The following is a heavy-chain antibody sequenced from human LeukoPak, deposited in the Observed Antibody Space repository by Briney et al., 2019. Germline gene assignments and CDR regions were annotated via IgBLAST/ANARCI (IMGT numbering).Heavy chain of an antibody. CDR2: IYYSGST. Sequence: SETLSLTCTVSGGSISSYYWSWIRQPPGKGLEWIGYIYYSGSTNYNPSLKSRVTISVDTSKNQFSLKLSSVTAADTAVYYCARLKDYYDSSGYYPPDALDIWGQGTMVTVSS. V-gene: IGHV4-59*08. J-gene: IGHJ3*02. CDR3: ARLKDYYDSSGYYPPDALDI. CDR1: GGSISSYY. D-gene: IGHD3-22*01.